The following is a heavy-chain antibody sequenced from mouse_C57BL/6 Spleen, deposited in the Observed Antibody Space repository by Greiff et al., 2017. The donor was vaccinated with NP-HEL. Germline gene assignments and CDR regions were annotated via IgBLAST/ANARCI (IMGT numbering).Heavy chain of an antibody. V-gene: IGHV1-62-2*01. CDR2: FYPGSGSI. J-gene: IGHJ4*01. D-gene: IGHD3-2*02. CDR1: GYTFTEYT. Sequence: VQLQQSGAELVKPGASVKLSCKASGYTFTEYTIHWVKQRSGQGLEWIGWFYPGSGSIKYNEKFKDKATLTADKSSSTIYRELSRLTSEDSAVYVWARHEEGQLRPYYAMDYWGQGTSVTVSS. CDR3: ARHEEGQLRPYYAMDY.